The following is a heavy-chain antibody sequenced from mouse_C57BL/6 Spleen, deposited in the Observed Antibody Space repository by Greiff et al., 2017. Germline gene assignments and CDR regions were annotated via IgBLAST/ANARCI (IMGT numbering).Heavy chain of an antibody. CDR3: ARVYYGSFFDY. CDR2: INPSTGGT. Sequence: VQLQQSGPELVKPGASVKISCKASGYSFTGYYMNWVKQSPEKSLEWIGDINPSTGGTTYNQKFKAKATLTVDKSSSTAYMQLKSLTSEDSAVYYCARVYYGSFFDYWGQGTTLTVSS. V-gene: IGHV1-42*01. CDR1: GYSFTGYY. J-gene: IGHJ2*01. D-gene: IGHD1-1*01.